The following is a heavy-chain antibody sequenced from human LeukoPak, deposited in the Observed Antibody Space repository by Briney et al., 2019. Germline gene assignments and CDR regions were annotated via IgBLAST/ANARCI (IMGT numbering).Heavy chain of an antibody. CDR3: ARRNYGDHLDY. J-gene: IGHJ4*01. CDR1: GYSFTSYY. D-gene: IGHD4-17*01. CDR2: INPSGGYT. V-gene: IGHV1-46*01. Sequence: ASVKVSCKASGYSFTSYYIYWVRQAPGQGLEWMGIINPSGGYTSYAQKFQDRVTMTRDTSTSIVYMEVSSLRSDDTAVYYCARRNYGDHLDYWGQGTLVTVSS.